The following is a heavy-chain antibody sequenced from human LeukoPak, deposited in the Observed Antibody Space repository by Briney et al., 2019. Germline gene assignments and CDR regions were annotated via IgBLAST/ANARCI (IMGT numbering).Heavy chain of an antibody. J-gene: IGHJ3*02. Sequence: GPSVKVSCKASGYTFTAYYIHWVPQAPGQGLEGIGWINPDSGDTNYAQKFQGGVTMTRDTSISTAYMERNRLRSDDTAVYYCARESGAFDIWGQGTMVTVSS. V-gene: IGHV1-2*02. CDR3: ARESGAFDI. CDR1: GYTFTAYY. CDR2: INPDSGDT.